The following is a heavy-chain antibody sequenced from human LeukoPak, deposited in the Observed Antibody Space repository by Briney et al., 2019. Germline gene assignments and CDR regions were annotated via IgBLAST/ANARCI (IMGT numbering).Heavy chain of an antibody. Sequence: GGSLRLSCAASGFTFSSYWMSWVRQAPGKGLEWVANIKQDGSEKYYVDSVKGRFTISRDNAKNSLYLQMNSLRAEDTAVYYCARSPEVDYGDYTDNPRPYYYYYMDVWGKGTTVTISS. J-gene: IGHJ6*03. CDR3: ARSPEVDYGDYTDNPRPYYYYYMDV. D-gene: IGHD4-17*01. CDR1: GFTFSSYW. V-gene: IGHV3-7*01. CDR2: IKQDGSEK.